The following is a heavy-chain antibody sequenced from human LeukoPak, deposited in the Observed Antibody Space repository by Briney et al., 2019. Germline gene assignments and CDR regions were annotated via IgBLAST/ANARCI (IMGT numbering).Heavy chain of an antibody. V-gene: IGHV4-59*01. CDR2: IYYSGST. CDR1: GGSISSYY. J-gene: IGHJ6*03. Sequence: SETLPLTCTVSGGSISSYYWSWIRQPPGKGLEWIGYIYYSGSTNYNPSLKSRVTISVDTSKNQFSLKLSSVTAADTAVYYCARGPVWSAYYYYMDVWGKGTTVTVSS. CDR3: ARGPVWSAYYYYMDV. D-gene: IGHD3-3*01.